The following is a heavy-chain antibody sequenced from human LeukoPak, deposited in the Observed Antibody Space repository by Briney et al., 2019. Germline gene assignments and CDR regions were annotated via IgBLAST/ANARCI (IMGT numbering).Heavy chain of an antibody. CDR1: GGSISSYY. CDR3: ARDNPVDSGYDLGGGRWFDP. CDR2: IYYSEST. Sequence: PSETLSLTCTVSGGSISSYYWSWIRQPPGKGLEWIGYIYYSESTNYNPSLKSRVTISVDTSKNQFSLRLSSVTAADTAVYYCARDNPVDSGYDLGGGRWFDPWGQGTLVTVSS. D-gene: IGHD5-12*01. V-gene: IGHV4-59*01. J-gene: IGHJ5*02.